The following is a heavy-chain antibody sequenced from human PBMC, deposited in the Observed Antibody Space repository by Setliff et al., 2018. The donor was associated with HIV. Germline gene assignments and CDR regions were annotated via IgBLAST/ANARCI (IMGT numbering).Heavy chain of an antibody. Sequence: SETLSLTCAVYGGSFSGYYWSWIRQPPGKGLEWIGEINHSGSTNYNPSLKSRVTISVDTAKNQFSLKLSSVTAADTAVYYCAAATTLLSPRAWGQGTLVTVSS. CDR3: AAATTLLSPRA. J-gene: IGHJ5*02. CDR2: INHSGST. V-gene: IGHV4-34*01. CDR1: GGSFSGYY. D-gene: IGHD2-15*01.